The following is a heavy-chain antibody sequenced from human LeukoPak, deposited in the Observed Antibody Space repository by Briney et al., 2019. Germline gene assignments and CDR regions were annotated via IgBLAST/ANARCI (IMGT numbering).Heavy chain of an antibody. CDR2: IHYSGST. V-gene: IGHV4-59*01. CDR1: GGSISSYY. CDR3: ARVSRGNSVGGDY. Sequence: PSETLSLTCTVSGGSISSYYWGWIRQPPGKGLEWIGYIHYSGSTNYNPSLKSRVTISVDTSKNQFSLKLSSVTAADTAMYYCARVSRGNSVGGDYWGQGTLVTVSS. J-gene: IGHJ4*02. D-gene: IGHD4-23*01.